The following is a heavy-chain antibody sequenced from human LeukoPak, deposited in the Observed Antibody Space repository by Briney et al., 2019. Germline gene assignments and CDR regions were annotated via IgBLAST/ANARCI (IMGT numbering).Heavy chain of an antibody. CDR2: IIPILGIA. CDR3: ARGGIVGATWDY. D-gene: IGHD1-26*01. V-gene: IGHV1-69*04. Sequence: GASVKVSCKASGYTFTSYGISWVRQAPGQGLEWMGRIIPILGIANYAQKFQGRVTITADKSTSTAYMELSSLRSEDTAVYYCARGGIVGATWDYWGQGTLVTVSS. CDR1: GYTFTSYG. J-gene: IGHJ4*02.